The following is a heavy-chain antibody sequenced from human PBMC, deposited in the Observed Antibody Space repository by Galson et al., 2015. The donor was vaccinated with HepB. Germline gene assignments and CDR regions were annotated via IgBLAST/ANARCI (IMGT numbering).Heavy chain of an antibody. CDR1: GYTFTSYG. D-gene: IGHD6-13*01. V-gene: IGHV1-18*01. CDR2: INTYNGNT. Sequence: SVKVSCKASGYTFTSYGISWVRQAPGLGLEWMGWINTYNGNTNYAQKLQGRVTMTTDTSTSTAYMELRSLRSDDTAVYYCARESSSSWYYFDYWGQGTLVAVSS. CDR3: ARESSSSWYYFDY. J-gene: IGHJ4*02.